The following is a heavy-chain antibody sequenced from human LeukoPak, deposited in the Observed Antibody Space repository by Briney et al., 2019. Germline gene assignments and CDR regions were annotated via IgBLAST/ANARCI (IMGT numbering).Heavy chain of an antibody. CDR1: GGSISGYY. CDR2: IYYSGTT. D-gene: IGHD3-16*01. J-gene: IGHJ4*02. V-gene: IGHV4-59*12. CDR3: ARVWYYFDY. Sequence: SETLSLTCTVSGGSISGYYWSWIRQPPGKGLEWIGYIYYSGTTSYNPSLRSRVTMSVDTSKNQFSLRLSSVTAADTAVYYCARVWYYFDYWGQGTLVTVSS.